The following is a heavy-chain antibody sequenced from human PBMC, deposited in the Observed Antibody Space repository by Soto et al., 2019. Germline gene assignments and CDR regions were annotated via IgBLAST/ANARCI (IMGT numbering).Heavy chain of an antibody. V-gene: IGHV5-51*01. J-gene: IGHJ4*02. CDR1: GDSFTGFW. Sequence: GESLKISCKVSGDSFTGFWIGWVRQMPGKGLEWLGSIYPRDSDTRYSPSFQGQVTISADKSLSTAYLQWNSLQASDTAIYYCARQHPLDSRVWFTWGQGTLVTVS. CDR2: IYPRDSDT. CDR3: ARQHPLDSRVWFT. D-gene: IGHD6-19*01.